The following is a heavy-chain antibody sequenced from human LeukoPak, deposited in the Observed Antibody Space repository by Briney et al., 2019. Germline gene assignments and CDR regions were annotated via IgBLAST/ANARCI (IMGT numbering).Heavy chain of an antibody. CDR2: IYPGDSDT. D-gene: IGHD2-2*01. Sequence: GESLKISCKGSGYSFTSYWIGWVRQMPGKGLEWMGIIYPGDSDTRYSPSFQGQVTISADKSISTAYLQWSSLKASDTAMYYCASTYCSSTSCYRHDAFDIWGQGTMATVSS. CDR1: GYSFTSYW. V-gene: IGHV5-51*01. J-gene: IGHJ3*02. CDR3: ASTYCSSTSCYRHDAFDI.